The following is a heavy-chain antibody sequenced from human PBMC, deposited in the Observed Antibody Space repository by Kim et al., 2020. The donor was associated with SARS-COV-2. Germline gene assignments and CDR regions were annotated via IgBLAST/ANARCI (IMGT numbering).Heavy chain of an antibody. CDR1: GFTFSSYA. D-gene: IGHD6-13*01. CDR2: ISYDGSNK. CDR3: ARLSGIAAAGTINYYYYGMDV. J-gene: IGHJ6*02. V-gene: IGHV3-30-3*01. Sequence: GGSLRLSCAASGFTFSSYAMHWVRQAPDKGLDWVAVISYDGSNKYYADSVKGRFTISRDNSKHTLYLQMNSLRAEDTAVHYCARLSGIAAAGTINYYYYGMDVWGQGTTVTVSS.